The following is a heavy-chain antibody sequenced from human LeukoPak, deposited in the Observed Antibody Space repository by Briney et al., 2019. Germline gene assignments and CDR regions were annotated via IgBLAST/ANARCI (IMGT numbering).Heavy chain of an antibody. CDR1: GDSVSSTSVA. V-gene: IGHV6-1*01. CDR2: TYYRSRWYS. Sequence: SSQTLSLTCAISGDSVSSTSVAWNWIRQSPSRGLEWLGRTYYRSRWYSDYAVSVRGRITVNPDTSTNQFSLQLNSVTPEDTAVYYCARYTFSWFFDSWGLGTLVTVSS. CDR3: ARYTFSWFFDS. D-gene: IGHD6-13*01. J-gene: IGHJ4*02.